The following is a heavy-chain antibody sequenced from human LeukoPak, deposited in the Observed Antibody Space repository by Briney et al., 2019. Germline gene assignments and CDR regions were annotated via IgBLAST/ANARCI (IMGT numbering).Heavy chain of an antibody. Sequence: ASVKVSCKVSGYTLTELSMHWVRQAPGKGLEWMGGFDPEDGETIYAQKFQGRVTMTEDTSTDAAYMELSSLRSEDTAVYYCATGYSYGWWPFDYWGQGILVTVSS. V-gene: IGHV1-24*01. J-gene: IGHJ4*02. CDR3: ATGYSYGWWPFDY. CDR1: GYTLTELS. D-gene: IGHD5-18*01. CDR2: FDPEDGET.